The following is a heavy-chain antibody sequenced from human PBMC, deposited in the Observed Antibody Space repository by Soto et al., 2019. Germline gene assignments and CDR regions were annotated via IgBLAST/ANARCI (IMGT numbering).Heavy chain of an antibody. V-gene: IGHV4-34*01. CDR3: ARAGNYDVLGGRMYYLDS. J-gene: IGHJ4*02. CDR1: GGSLSDYS. CDR2: ADTSGIT. D-gene: IGHD3-9*01. Sequence: VQLQQWGTGLLKPSETLSLTCAVYGGSLSDYSWTWIRQAPRRGLEWTCEADTSGITNYNPSLECTGTFSIATSNSQSSLRLSSVTAADTPVYFCARAGNYDVLGGRMYYLDSWGQGTPVTVSS.